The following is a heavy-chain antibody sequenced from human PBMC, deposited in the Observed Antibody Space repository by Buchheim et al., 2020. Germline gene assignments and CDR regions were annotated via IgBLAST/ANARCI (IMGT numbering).Heavy chain of an antibody. J-gene: IGHJ4*02. CDR2: ISGSGGTT. CDR3: AKSRGANGWYYFDF. Sequence: VQLLESGGGLVQPGGSLRLSCAASGFTFSSHALSWVRQSPGKGLEWVSSISGSGGTTYHAESVKGRFTISRDTSKKTLALQMSTLRAEDTAVYYCAKSRGANGWYYFDFWGQGTL. CDR1: GFTFSSHA. D-gene: IGHD6-19*01. V-gene: IGHV3-23*01.